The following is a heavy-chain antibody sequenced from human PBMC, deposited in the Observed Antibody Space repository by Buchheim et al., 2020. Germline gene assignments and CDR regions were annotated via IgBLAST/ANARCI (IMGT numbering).Heavy chain of an antibody. J-gene: IGHJ5*02. D-gene: IGHD2-2*02. CDR1: GFTFSSYS. CDR2: ISSSSSTI. V-gene: IGHV3-48*04. Sequence: EVQLVESGGGLVQPGGSLRLSCAASGFTFSSYSMNWVRQAPGKGLEWVSYISSSSSTIYYADSVKGRFTISRENAKNSLYLQMNSLRAEDTAVYYCARDLIPAAISWFDPWGQGTL. CDR3: ARDLIPAAISWFDP.